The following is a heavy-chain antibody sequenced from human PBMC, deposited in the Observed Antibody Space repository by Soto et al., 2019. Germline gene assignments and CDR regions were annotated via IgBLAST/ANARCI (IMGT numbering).Heavy chain of an antibody. CDR2: INPSGGST. CDR3: AREGRDSTVTTDYYYYGMDA. J-gene: IGHJ6*02. Sequence: ASVKVSCKASGYTFTSYYMHWVRQAPGQGLEWMGIINPSGGSTSYAQKFQGRVTMTRDTSTSTVYMELSSLRSEDTAVYYCAREGRDSTVTTDYYYYGMDAWGQGTTVTVSS. V-gene: IGHV1-46*01. CDR1: GYTFTSYY. D-gene: IGHD4-17*01.